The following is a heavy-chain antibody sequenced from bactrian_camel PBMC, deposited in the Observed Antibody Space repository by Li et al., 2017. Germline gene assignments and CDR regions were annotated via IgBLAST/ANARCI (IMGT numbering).Heavy chain of an antibody. CDR2: IDSIGRT. D-gene: IGHD2*01. V-gene: IGHV3S53*01. CDR1: QYTNC. Sequence: HAQLVESGGGSVQAGGSLRLSCAASQYTNCMAWFRQTPGKERERVATIDSIGRTSYADSVKGRFTISRDSAKNTLYLQMNSLNPEDTGMYYCAYDFDCTYLPVFESLSRTLLDWRGYLRWGQGTQVTVS. J-gene: IGHJ4*01. CDR3: AYDFDCTYLPVFESLSRTLLDWRGYLR.